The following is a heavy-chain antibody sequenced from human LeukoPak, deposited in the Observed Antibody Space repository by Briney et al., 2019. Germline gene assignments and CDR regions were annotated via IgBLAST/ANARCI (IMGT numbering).Heavy chain of an antibody. V-gene: IGHV3-30-3*01. Sequence: GGSLRLSCAGSGFTFSSYAMHWVRQAPGKGLEWVAVTSSDGNIKYYADSVKGRFTISRDNSKNTLYLQMNSLRGEDTGVYYCARDPVPATARHFDYWGQGTLVTVSS. D-gene: IGHD1-1*01. CDR2: TSSDGNIK. J-gene: IGHJ4*02. CDR1: GFTFSSYA. CDR3: ARDPVPATARHFDY.